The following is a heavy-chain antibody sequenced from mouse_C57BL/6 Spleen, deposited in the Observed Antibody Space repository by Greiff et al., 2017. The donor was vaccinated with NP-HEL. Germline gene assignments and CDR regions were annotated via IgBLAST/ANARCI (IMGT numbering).Heavy chain of an antibody. D-gene: IGHD2-13*01. Sequence: VQLQQSDAELVKPGASVKISCKVSGYTFTDHTIHWMKQRPEQGLEWIGYIYPRDGSTNYNEKFKSKATLTVDKSSSTAYMQLSSLTSEDSAVYYCARWGGDYFYAMDYWGQGTSVTVSS. J-gene: IGHJ4*01. V-gene: IGHV1-78*01. CDR2: IYPRDGST. CDR3: ARWGGDYFYAMDY. CDR1: GYTFTDHT.